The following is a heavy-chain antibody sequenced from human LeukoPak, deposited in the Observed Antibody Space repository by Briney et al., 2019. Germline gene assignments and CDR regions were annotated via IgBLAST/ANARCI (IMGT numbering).Heavy chain of an antibody. J-gene: IGHJ1*01. CDR2: ISYDGSNK. CDR1: GFTFSSYG. V-gene: IGHV3-30*18. CDR3: AKDGHEVEQQLATTTPRAEYFQH. Sequence: GGSLRLSCAASGFTFSSYGMHWVRQAPGKGLEWVAVISYDGSNKYYADSVKGRFTISRDNSKNTLYLQMNSLRAEDTAVYYCAKDGHEVEQQLATTTPRAEYFQHWGQGTLVTVSS. D-gene: IGHD6-13*01.